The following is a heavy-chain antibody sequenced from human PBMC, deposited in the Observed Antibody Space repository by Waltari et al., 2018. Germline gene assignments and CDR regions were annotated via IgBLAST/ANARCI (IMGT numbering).Heavy chain of an antibody. CDR3: AKTANGWLYDAFDI. CDR1: GFTFSSYG. J-gene: IGHJ3*02. D-gene: IGHD5-12*01. Sequence: QVQLVESGGGVVQPGRSLRLSCAASGFTFSSYGMHWVRQAPGKGLEWVAVISYDGSNKYYADSVKGRFTISRDNSKNTLYLQMNSLRAEDTAVYYCAKTANGWLYDAFDIWGQGTMVTVSS. CDR2: ISYDGSNK. V-gene: IGHV3-30*18.